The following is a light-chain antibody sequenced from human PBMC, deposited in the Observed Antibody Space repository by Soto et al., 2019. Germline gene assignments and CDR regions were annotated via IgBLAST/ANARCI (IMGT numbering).Light chain of an antibody. CDR1: SSNIGSNA. Sequence: QSVLTQPPSASGTPGQRVTISCSGSSSNIGSNAVNWYQQLPGTANKVLIYSNNQRPSGVPDRFSGSKSGNSASLAISALQSEDEAYYYCAAWDDSLNGAVFGAGTKLTVL. CDR2: SNN. V-gene: IGLV1-44*01. CDR3: AAWDDSLNGAV. J-gene: IGLJ2*01.